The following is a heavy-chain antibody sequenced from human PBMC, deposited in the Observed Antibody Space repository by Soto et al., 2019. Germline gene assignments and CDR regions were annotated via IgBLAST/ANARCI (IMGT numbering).Heavy chain of an antibody. CDR1: GYTFTNYD. CDR3: ARGYYYGAGRPTPGGMDV. J-gene: IGHJ6*02. Sequence: QVHLVQSGAEVKKPGASVKVSCKASGYTFTNYDINWVRQAPGQGLEWMGWISTYTGNTNYAQKLQGRVTMTTDTHTGTAYMELRSLRSDDTAVYYCARGYYYGAGRPTPGGMDVWGQGTTVTVSS. CDR2: ISTYTGNT. V-gene: IGHV1-18*01. D-gene: IGHD3-10*01.